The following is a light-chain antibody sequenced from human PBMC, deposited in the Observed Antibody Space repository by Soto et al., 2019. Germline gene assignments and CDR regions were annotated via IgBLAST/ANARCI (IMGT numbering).Light chain of an antibody. CDR3: QQYDSSPIT. CDR1: QSVSSSY. J-gene: IGKJ5*01. V-gene: IGKV3-20*01. CDR2: GAS. Sequence: EIVLTQSPGTLSLSPGERATLSCRASQSVSSSYLAWDQQKPGEAPRLLIYGASSRATGIPDRFSGSGSGTDFTLTISRLEPEDFAVYYCQQYDSSPITFGQGTRLEIK.